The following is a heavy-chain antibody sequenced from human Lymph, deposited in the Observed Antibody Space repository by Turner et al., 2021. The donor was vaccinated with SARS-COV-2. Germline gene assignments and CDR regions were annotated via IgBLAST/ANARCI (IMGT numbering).Heavy chain of an antibody. CDR1: GFTFSRYT. CDR2: ISGRGAST. J-gene: IGHJ5*02. V-gene: IGHV3-23*01. Sequence: EVQLLESGGGLVRPGGSLRLSCADSGFTFSRYTMSWVRQATGKGLEWVSAISGRGASTYYADSVKGRFTISRDNSKNTLYLQMNSLRVEDTAVYYCAKDGYDGIYCGGGSCYSGWFDPWGQGTLVTVSS. CDR3: AKDGYDGIYCGGGSCYSGWFDP. D-gene: IGHD2-15*01.